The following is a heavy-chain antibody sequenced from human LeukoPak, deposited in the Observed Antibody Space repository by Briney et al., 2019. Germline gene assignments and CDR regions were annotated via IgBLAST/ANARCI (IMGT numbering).Heavy chain of an antibody. CDR1: GFTFSSFW. D-gene: IGHD6-13*01. V-gene: IGHV3-7*01. CDR2: IDQDGSVR. Sequence: GGSLRLSCVASGFTFSSFWMSWVRQAPGKGLEFVANIDQDGSVRNYVDTVKGRFIISRDNAKNSLYLQMDSLRAEDTAVYFCARDPGSSSFDYWGLGTPVTVSS. CDR3: ARDPGSSSFDY. J-gene: IGHJ4*02.